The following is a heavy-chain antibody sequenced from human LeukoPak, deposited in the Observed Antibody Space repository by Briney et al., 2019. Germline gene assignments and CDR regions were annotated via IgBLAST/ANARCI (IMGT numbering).Heavy chain of an antibody. D-gene: IGHD1-26*01. CDR3: AREEEVGATTPDY. Sequence: PGGSLRLSCAASGFTFSSYAMSWVRQAPGKGLEWVSAISGRGGSTYYADSVKGRFTISRDNAKNSLYLQMNSLRAEDTAVYYCAREEEVGATTPDYWGQGTLVTVSS. J-gene: IGHJ4*02. V-gene: IGHV3-23*01. CDR1: GFTFSSYA. CDR2: ISGRGGST.